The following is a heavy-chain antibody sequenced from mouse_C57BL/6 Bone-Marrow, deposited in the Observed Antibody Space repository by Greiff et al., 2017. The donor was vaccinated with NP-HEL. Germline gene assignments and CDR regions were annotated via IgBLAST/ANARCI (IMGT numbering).Heavy chain of an antibody. CDR1: GYTFTSYW. CDR3: ARDTFHYFDY. V-gene: IGHV1-72*01. Sequence: QVQLQQPGAELVKPGASVKLSCKASGYTFTSYWMHWVKQRPGRGLEWIGRIDPTRGGNKYNEKFKSKATLTVDKPSSTAYMQLSSLTSEDSAVYYCARDTFHYFDYWGQGTTLTVSS. CDR2: IDPTRGGN. J-gene: IGHJ2*01.